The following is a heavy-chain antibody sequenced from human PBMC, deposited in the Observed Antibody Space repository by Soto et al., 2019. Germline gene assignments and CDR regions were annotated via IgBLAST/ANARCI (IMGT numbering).Heavy chain of an antibody. CDR2: IRSKANSYAT. CDR3: TRRTTGTTVKMS. J-gene: IGHJ4*02. CDR1: GFTFSGSA. D-gene: IGHD1-1*01. V-gene: IGHV3-73*01. Sequence: EVQLVESGGGLVQPGGSLKLSCAASGFTFSGSAMHWVRQASGKGLEWVGRIRSKANSYATAYAASVKGRFTISSDDSKNTAYLQMNSLKTEDTAVYYCTRRTTGTTVKMSWGQGTLVTVSS.